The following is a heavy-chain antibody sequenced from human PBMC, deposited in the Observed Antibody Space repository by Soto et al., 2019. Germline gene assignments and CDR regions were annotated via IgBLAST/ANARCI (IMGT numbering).Heavy chain of an antibody. CDR3: ARDGIDIVVVVAAIDAFDI. J-gene: IGHJ3*02. CDR1: GYTFTSYG. V-gene: IGHV1-18*04. D-gene: IGHD2-15*01. Sequence: QVQLVQSGAEVKKPGASVKVSCKASGYTFTSYGISWVRQAPGQGLEWMGWISAYNGNTNYAQKLQVRVTMTTDTSTSTAYMELRSLRSDDTAVYYCARDGIDIVVVVAAIDAFDIWGQGTMVTVSS. CDR2: ISAYNGNT.